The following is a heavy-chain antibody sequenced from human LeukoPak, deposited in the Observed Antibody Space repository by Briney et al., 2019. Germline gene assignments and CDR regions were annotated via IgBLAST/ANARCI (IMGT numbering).Heavy chain of an antibody. CDR2: IYTSGST. D-gene: IGHD6-13*01. Sequence: SETLSLTCTVSGGSISSYYWSWIRQPAGKGLEWIGRIYTSGSTNYNPSLKSRVTMSVDTSKNQFSLKLSSVTAADTAVYYCARGDSGTWYPRGLHFDYWGQGILVTVSS. CDR1: GGSISSYY. J-gene: IGHJ4*02. CDR3: ARGDSGTWYPRGLHFDY. V-gene: IGHV4-4*07.